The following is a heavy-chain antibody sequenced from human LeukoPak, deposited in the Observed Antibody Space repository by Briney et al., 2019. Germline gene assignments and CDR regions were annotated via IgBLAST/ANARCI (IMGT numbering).Heavy chain of an antibody. J-gene: IGHJ4*02. D-gene: IGHD1-26*01. V-gene: IGHV4-59*01. CDR1: GPPISSYY. CDR2: FYYMGST. CDR3: ARTGGSQGGNY. Sequence: PSETLSLPCTVSGPPISSYYWSWIRQPPGKGLEWIGYFYYMGSTNYNPSLRSRVPISVDTSKNQFSLKLSSVPAADTAVYYCARTGGSQGGNYWGQGTLVTVSS.